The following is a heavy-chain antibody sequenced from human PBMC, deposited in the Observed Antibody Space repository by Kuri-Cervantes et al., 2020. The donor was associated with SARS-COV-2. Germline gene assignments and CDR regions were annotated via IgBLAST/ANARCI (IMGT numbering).Heavy chain of an antibody. CDR3: ARDTSPDAFDI. J-gene: IGHJ3*02. Sequence: SETLSLTCAYYGESFSGYYWNWVRQPPGKGLEWIGEVNHSGSTNYNSSLKSRVTMSVDTSTKQFSLNLNSVTAEDTAVYYCARDTSPDAFDIWGQGTMVTVSS. CDR1: GESFSGYY. D-gene: IGHD1-1*01. CDR2: VNHSGST. V-gene: IGHV4-34*01.